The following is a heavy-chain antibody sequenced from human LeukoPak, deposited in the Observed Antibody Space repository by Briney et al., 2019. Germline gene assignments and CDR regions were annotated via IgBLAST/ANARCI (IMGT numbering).Heavy chain of an antibody. D-gene: IGHD2-15*01. CDR3: VRDNPRCCGVVPANIDDY. J-gene: IGHJ4*02. Sequence: GRSLRLSCAASGFTLSRDSMNWVRQAPGKGLEWISYISYDSAIKYYADSVRGRFTISRDNAKNSLYLQMHSLRAEDTALYYCVRDNPRCCGVVPANIDDYWGQGTLVTVSS. CDR2: ISYDSAIK. V-gene: IGHV3-48*01. CDR1: GFTLSRDS.